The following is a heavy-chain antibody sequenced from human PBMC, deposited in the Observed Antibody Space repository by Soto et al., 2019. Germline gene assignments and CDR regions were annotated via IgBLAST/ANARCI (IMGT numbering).Heavy chain of an antibody. J-gene: IGHJ4*02. CDR1: GYSFATSG. CDR2: ISAYNGNT. CDR3: ARAGQYYDSSGYAD. V-gene: IGHV1-18*01. Sequence: QVKLVQSGTEVKKPGASMKVSCKASGYSFATSGISWVRQAPEQGLEWMGWISAYNGNTNYDQKLQDRIIMTTDTSTSTAYLELRSLRSDDTAVYYCARAGQYYDSSGYADWGQGTLVTVSS. D-gene: IGHD3-22*01.